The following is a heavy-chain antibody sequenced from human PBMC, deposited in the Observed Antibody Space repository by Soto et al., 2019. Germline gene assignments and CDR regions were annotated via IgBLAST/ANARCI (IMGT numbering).Heavy chain of an antibody. D-gene: IGHD3-10*01. CDR1: GYTFTSYG. V-gene: IGHV1-18*01. Sequence: QVQLVQSGAEVKKPGASVKVSCKASGYTFTSYGISWVRQAPGQGLEWMGWISAYNGNTNYAQKLQGRVTMTTDTSTSTAYMELRGLRSDDTAVYYCARGGDTMVRGVIILDAFDIWGQGTMVTVSS. CDR2: ISAYNGNT. J-gene: IGHJ3*02. CDR3: ARGGDTMVRGVIILDAFDI.